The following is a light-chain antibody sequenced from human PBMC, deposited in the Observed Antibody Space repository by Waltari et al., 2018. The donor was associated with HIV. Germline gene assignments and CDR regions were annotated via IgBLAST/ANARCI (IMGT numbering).Light chain of an antibody. V-gene: IGKV1-5*03. CDR1: QSISSG. Sequence: DIQMTQSPSTLSASVGDRVIITCRASQSISSGLAWYQLRPGRAPNLLIYKASSLRSGVPSRFSGSGSGTEFTLTISSLQPDDFATYYCQQYNGYPLTFGGGTKVEIK. CDR2: KAS. CDR3: QQYNGYPLT. J-gene: IGKJ4*01.